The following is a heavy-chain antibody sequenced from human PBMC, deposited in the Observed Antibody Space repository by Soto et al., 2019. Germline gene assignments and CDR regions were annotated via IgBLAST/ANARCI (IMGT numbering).Heavy chain of an antibody. CDR1: GFTFSSYW. J-gene: IGHJ6*02. CDR3: ARIAAAGTGYYYYGMDV. D-gene: IGHD6-13*01. V-gene: IGHV3-74*01. CDR2: INSDGSST. Sequence: PGGSLRLSCAASGFTFSSYWMHWVRQAPGKGLVGVSRINSDGSSTSYADSVKGRFTISRDNAKNTLYLQMSSLRAEDTAVYYCARIAAAGTGYYYYGMDVWGQGTTVTVSS.